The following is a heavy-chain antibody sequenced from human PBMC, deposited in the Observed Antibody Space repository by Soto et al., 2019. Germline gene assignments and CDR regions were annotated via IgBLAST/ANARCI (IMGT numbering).Heavy chain of an antibody. J-gene: IGHJ4*02. CDR1: EVTFDDYA. D-gene: IGHD6-19*01. Sequence: EVQLVESGGGLVQPGRSLRLSCAASEVTFDDYAMHWVGQAPEKGLEWVSGISWNSGSIGYADSVKGRFTISRDNAKNSLYLQMNSLRAEDTALYYCAKDKTLSGWYAFHYWGQGTLVTVSS. CDR3: AKDKTLSGWYAFHY. V-gene: IGHV3-9*01. CDR2: ISWNSGSI.